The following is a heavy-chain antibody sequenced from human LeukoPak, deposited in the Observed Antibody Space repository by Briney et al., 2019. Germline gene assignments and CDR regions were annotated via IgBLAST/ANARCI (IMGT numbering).Heavy chain of an antibody. CDR2: ISSSSSTI. CDR3: ARDRGDLQGALRL. CDR1: GFTFSSYS. Sequence: GGSLRLSCAASGFTFSSYSMNWVRQAPGKGLEWVSYISSSSSTIYYADPVKGRFTISRDNAKNSLYLQMNSLRAEDTAVYYCARDRGDLQGALRLWGQGTLVTVSS. D-gene: IGHD4-17*01. J-gene: IGHJ4*02. V-gene: IGHV3-48*04.